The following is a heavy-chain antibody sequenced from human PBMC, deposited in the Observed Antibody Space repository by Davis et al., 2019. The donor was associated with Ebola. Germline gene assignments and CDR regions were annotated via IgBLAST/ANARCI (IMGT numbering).Heavy chain of an antibody. Sequence: GESLKISCSASGFTFSTYAMSWVRQVPGKGLEWVSAISHNGNSTFYSDAVKGRFSISRDNSKYILSLQMNSLRAEDRAVYYCAKSRRLYFYYGIDVWGQGTTVTVSS. CDR3: AKSRRLYFYYGIDV. J-gene: IGHJ6*02. CDR1: GFTFSTYA. CDR2: ISHNGNST. V-gene: IGHV3-23*01.